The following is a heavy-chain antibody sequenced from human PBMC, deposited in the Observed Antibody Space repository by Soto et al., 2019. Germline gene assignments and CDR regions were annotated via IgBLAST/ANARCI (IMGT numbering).Heavy chain of an antibody. Sequence: GRSLRLSCAASGFTFSNYWMSWVRQAPGEGLAWVANIKEDGSEEHYVASVKGRFTISRDNAKNSLYLQMNSLSAEDTAVYYCATPARGSFSYWGQGTLVTVSS. J-gene: IGHJ4*02. D-gene: IGHD3-16*01. CDR3: ATPARGSFSY. V-gene: IGHV3-7*01. CDR1: GFTFSNYW. CDR2: IKEDGSEE.